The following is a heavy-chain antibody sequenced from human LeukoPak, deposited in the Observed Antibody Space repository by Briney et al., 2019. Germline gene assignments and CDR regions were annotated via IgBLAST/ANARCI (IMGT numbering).Heavy chain of an antibody. CDR3: ARDPYCTNGVCYIISYYYYYGMDV. CDR1: GFTFSTYA. D-gene: IGHD2-8*01. J-gene: IGHJ6*02. V-gene: IGHV3-30*04. Sequence: GGSLRLSCAASGFTFSTYALHWVRQAPGKGLEWVAAIAYDGSKEYYPDSVKGRFTISRDNSKNTLYLQMNSLRAEDTAVYYCARDPYCTNGVCYIISYYYYYGMDVWGQGTTVTVSS. CDR2: IAYDGSKE.